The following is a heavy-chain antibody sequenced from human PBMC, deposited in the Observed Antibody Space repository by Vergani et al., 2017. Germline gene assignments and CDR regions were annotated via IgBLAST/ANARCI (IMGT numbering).Heavy chain of an antibody. V-gene: IGHV3-53*02. CDR2: IYNDGNT. D-gene: IGHD1-14*01. J-gene: IGHJ5*02. CDR1: GFSVSSYY. Sequence: EVQLVETGGGLIQPGRSLRLSCAASGFSVSSYYMSWVRQAPGKGLEWVSVIYNDGNTYYTDSVKGRFTISRDNSKSTMYLQMNILRDEDTGVYYCARDLRLLYNRFDPWGQGTLVTVSS. CDR3: ARDLRLLYNRFDP.